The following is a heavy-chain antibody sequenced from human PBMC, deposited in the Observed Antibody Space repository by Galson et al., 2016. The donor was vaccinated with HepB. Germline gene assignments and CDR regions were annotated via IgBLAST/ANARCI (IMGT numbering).Heavy chain of an antibody. CDR2: TYHTSNWYS. CDR1: GDSVSSKSAA. V-gene: IGHV6-1*01. D-gene: IGHD6-13*01. J-gene: IGHJ4*02. Sequence: CAISGDSVSSKSAAWNWIGHSPSRGLEWLGRTYHTSNWYSDYAVSVKSRITINPDTSKNQFSLQLNSVTPEDTAVYYCARAGSSWYFDYWGQGTLVTVSS. CDR3: ARAGSSWYFDY.